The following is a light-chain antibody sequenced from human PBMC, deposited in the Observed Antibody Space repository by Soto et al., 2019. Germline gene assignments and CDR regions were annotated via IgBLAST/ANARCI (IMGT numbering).Light chain of an antibody. CDR1: SSDIGAYNY. CDR2: DVS. V-gene: IGLV2-14*03. J-gene: IGLJ3*02. CDR3: SSYTNVNSNWV. Sequence: QAVVTQPASVSGSPGQSITISCTGTSSDIGAYNYVSWYQQHPGKAPKLMIYDVSNRPSGISNRFSGSKSGNTASLTISGLQAEDEADYYCSSYTNVNSNWVFGGGTKVTVL.